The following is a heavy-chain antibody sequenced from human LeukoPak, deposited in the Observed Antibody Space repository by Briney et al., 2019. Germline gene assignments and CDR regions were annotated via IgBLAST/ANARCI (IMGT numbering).Heavy chain of an antibody. J-gene: IGHJ4*02. Sequence: SETLSLTCPVYGGSFSGYYLSWIRQPPGKGLEWIGEINHSGSTNYNPSLKSRVTMSVDTSKNQFSLKLSSVTAADTAVYYCARGLSPRINMVRGVRPPFRGVFDYWGQGTLVTVSS. D-gene: IGHD3-10*01. V-gene: IGHV4-34*01. CDR1: GGSFSGYY. CDR2: INHSGST. CDR3: ARGLSPRINMVRGVRPPFRGVFDY.